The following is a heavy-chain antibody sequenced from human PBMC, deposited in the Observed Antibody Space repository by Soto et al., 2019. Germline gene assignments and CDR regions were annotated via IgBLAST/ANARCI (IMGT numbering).Heavy chain of an antibody. CDR2: LSGSGGST. Sequence: EVQLLESGGGLVQPGGSLRLSCAASGFTFSSYAMSWVRQAPGKGLEWVSTLSGSGGSTYSADSVNGRFTISRDNSKNTLYLKMNSLRAQDTAVYYCAKDSTAYSSAYDFDSWGQGTLVTVSS. CDR1: GFTFSSYA. V-gene: IGHV3-23*01. CDR3: AKDSTAYSSAYDFDS. J-gene: IGHJ4*02. D-gene: IGHD6-6*01.